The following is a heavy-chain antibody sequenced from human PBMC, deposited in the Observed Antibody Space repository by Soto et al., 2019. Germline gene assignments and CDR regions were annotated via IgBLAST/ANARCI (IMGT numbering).Heavy chain of an antibody. Sequence: GGSLRLSCAASGFTFSSYSMNWVRQAPGKGLEWVSSISSSSSNIYYADSVKGRFTISRDNAKNSLYLQMNSLRAEDTAVYYCARVHPGYSSSSLPIWGQGTMVTVSS. V-gene: IGHV3-21*01. J-gene: IGHJ3*02. CDR2: ISSSSSNI. CDR1: GFTFSSYS. D-gene: IGHD6-6*01. CDR3: ARVHPGYSSSSLPI.